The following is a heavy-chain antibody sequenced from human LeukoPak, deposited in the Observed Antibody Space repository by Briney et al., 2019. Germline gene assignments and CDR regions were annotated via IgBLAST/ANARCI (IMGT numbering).Heavy chain of an antibody. Sequence: ASVKVSCKASGGTFSSYAISWVRQAPGQGLEWMGRIIPILGIANYAQKFQGRVTITADKSTSTAYMELSSLRSEDTAVYYCARDLYGGKTRAQFRWFDPWGQGTLVTVSS. CDR3: ARDLYGGKTRAQFRWFDP. CDR2: IIPILGIA. CDR1: GGTFSSYA. D-gene: IGHD4-23*01. V-gene: IGHV1-69*04. J-gene: IGHJ5*02.